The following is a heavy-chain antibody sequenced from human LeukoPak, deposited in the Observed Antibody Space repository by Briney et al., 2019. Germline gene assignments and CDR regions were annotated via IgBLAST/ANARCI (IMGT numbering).Heavy chain of an antibody. Sequence: AGGSLRLSCAASGITFSDHYMSWIRQAPGKGLEWLSYISSGGDSIYYADSVKGRFTISRDNAKNSVSLQMNSLRAEDTAVYYCASGSYGSGFYYFYYMDVWGKGTTVTVSS. V-gene: IGHV3-11*04. CDR1: GITFSDHY. CDR2: ISSGGDSI. D-gene: IGHD3-10*01. J-gene: IGHJ6*03. CDR3: ASGSYGSGFYYFYYMDV.